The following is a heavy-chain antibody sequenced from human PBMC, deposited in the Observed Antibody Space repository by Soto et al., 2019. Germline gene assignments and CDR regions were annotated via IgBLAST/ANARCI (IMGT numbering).Heavy chain of an antibody. J-gene: IGHJ4*02. Sequence: PGGSLRLSCAASGFTFSAYWMHWVRQAPGKGLVWVSHINSDGSSTSYADSVKGRFTISRDNAKNTVYLQMSSLRAEDTAVYYCGRGGWCSGNNCPFDDWGQGTPVTLAS. CDR3: GRGGWCSGNNCPFDD. CDR1: GFTFSAYW. D-gene: IGHD2-2*01. V-gene: IGHV3-74*01. CDR2: INSDGSST.